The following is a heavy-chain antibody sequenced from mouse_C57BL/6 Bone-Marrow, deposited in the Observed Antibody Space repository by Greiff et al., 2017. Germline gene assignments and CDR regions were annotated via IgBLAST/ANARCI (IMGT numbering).Heavy chain of an antibody. CDR1: GYTFTDYY. V-gene: IGHV1-26*01. CDR3: AGGDYDGAMDY. CDR2: INPNNGGT. J-gene: IGHJ4*01. D-gene: IGHD2-4*01. Sequence: VQLQQSGPELVKPGASVKISCKASGYTFTDYYMNWVKQSHGKSLEWIGDINPNNGGTSYNQKFKGKATLTADTSSNTAYLQLSSLTSEDTAVYYCAGGDYDGAMDYWGQGTSVTVSS.